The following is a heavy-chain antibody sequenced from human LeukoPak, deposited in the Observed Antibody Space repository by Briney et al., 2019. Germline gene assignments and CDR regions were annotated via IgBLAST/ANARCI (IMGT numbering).Heavy chain of an antibody. V-gene: IGHV3-23*01. CDR2: ISANGGST. J-gene: IGHJ4*02. Sequence: ETLSLTCAVYGGSFSGHYWTWVRQAPGKGLEWVSAISANGGSTYYADSVKGRFTISRDNSKNTVYLQMNSLRAEDTAVYYCAKDRGYWGQGTLVTVSS. CDR1: GGSFSGHY. CDR3: AKDRGY.